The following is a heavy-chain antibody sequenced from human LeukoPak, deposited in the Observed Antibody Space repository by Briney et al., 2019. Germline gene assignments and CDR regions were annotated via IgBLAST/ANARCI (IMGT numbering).Heavy chain of an antibody. Sequence: GGSLRLSCAASGFTFSDYYMSWIRQAPGKGLEWVSYISSSTSYTNYADSVKGRFTISRDNAKNSLYLQMNSLRAEDTAVYYCARDAFRSYQYFDYWGQGTLVTVSS. D-gene: IGHD2-2*01. CDR3: ARDAFRSYQYFDY. CDR1: GFTFSDYY. CDR2: ISSSTSYT. V-gene: IGHV3-11*06. J-gene: IGHJ4*02.